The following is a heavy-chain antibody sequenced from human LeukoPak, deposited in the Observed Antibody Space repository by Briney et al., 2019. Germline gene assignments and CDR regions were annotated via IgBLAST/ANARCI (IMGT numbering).Heavy chain of an antibody. CDR1: GGSFIGNY. Sequence: SEPLSLTCAVSGGSFIGNYWSGIRQPPGKGLEWIGEINHSGSTNYNPSLKSRVTISVDTSKNQFSLKLSSVTAADTAVYYCARVTLTFSDAFDIWGQGTMVTVSS. D-gene: IGHD3-3*02. V-gene: IGHV4-34*01. CDR2: INHSGST. J-gene: IGHJ3*02. CDR3: ARVTLTFSDAFDI.